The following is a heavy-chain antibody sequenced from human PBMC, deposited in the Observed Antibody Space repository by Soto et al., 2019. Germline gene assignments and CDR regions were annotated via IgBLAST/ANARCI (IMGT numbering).Heavy chain of an antibody. Sequence: SVKVSCKASGFTFTSSSVQWVRQARGQRLEWIGWIVVGSGNTNYAQKFQERVTITRDMSTSTAYMELSSLRSEDTAVYYCAAYYYDSSGYPAPGFDPWGQGTLVTVSS. D-gene: IGHD3-22*01. CDR3: AAYYYDSSGYPAPGFDP. CDR1: GFTFTSSS. J-gene: IGHJ5*02. V-gene: IGHV1-58*01. CDR2: IVVGSGNT.